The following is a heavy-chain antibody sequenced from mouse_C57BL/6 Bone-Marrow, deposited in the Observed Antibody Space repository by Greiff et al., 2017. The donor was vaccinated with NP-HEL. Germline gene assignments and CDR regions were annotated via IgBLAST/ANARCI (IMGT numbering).Heavy chain of an antibody. J-gene: IGHJ4*01. Sequence: VQLQQSGAELAKPGASVKLSCKASGYTFTSYWMHWVKQRPGQGLEWIGYINPSSGYTKYNQKFKDKATLTADKSSITAYMQLSSRTYEDSAVYYCARWGDYSGSSYDAMDYWGQGTSVTVSS. V-gene: IGHV1-7*01. D-gene: IGHD1-1*01. CDR3: ARWGDYSGSSYDAMDY. CDR1: GYTFTSYW. CDR2: INPSSGYT.